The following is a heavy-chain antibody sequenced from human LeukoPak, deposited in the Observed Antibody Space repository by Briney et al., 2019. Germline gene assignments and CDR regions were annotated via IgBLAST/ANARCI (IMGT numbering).Heavy chain of an antibody. CDR3: ARGPSRNTFGEDGLDI. Sequence: SETLSLTCTVSGFSLSGGGYWWSWIRQYPGRGLEWIGYIYFTGTTHYSPSLKSRLSISVDTSENQFSLRLSAVTAADTAVYYCARGPSRNTFGEDGLDIWGLGTLVTVSS. V-gene: IGHV4-31*03. D-gene: IGHD2-21*01. J-gene: IGHJ3*02. CDR1: GFSLSGGGYW. CDR2: IYFTGTT.